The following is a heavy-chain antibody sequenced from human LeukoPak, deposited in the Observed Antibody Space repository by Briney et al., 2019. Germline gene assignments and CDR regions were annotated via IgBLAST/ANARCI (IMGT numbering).Heavy chain of an antibody. CDR1: GYSFTKYW. D-gene: IGHD2-15*01. CDR3: ARQSGSGGGNFDY. V-gene: IGHV5-51*01. CDR2: IYPGDSDT. J-gene: IGHJ4*02. Sequence: GESLKISCQGSGYSFTKYWIAWVRQMPGKGLEWIGIIYPGDSDTRYSPSFQGHGTTSADKSISTAYLQWSSLKASDTAMYYCARQSGSGGGNFDYWGQGTLVTVSS.